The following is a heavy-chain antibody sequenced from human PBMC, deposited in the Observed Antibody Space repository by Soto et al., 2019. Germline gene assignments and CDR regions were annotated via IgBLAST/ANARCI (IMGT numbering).Heavy chain of an antibody. V-gene: IGHV1-69*12. CDR1: GGTFSSYA. CDR2: IIPIFGTA. D-gene: IGHD3-10*01. J-gene: IGHJ4*02. Sequence: QVQLVQSGAEVKKPGSSVKVSCKASGGTFSSYAISWVRQASGQGLEWMGGIIPIFGTANYAQKFQGRVTITADESTSTAYMELSSLRSEDTAVYYCARVPRGTMVRGAPFDYWGQGTLVTVSS. CDR3: ARVPRGTMVRGAPFDY.